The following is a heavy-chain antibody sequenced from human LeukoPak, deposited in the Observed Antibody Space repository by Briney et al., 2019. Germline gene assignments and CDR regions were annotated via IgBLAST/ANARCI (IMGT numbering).Heavy chain of an antibody. D-gene: IGHD3/OR15-3a*01. CDR1: GGSFSGYY. J-gene: IGHJ4*02. CDR2: INHSGST. CDR3: ARQTGSGLFILP. Sequence: SETLSLTCAVYGGSFSGYYWSWIRQPPGKGLEWIGEINHSGSTNYNPSLKSRVTISVDTSKNQFSLKLSSVTAADTAVYYCARQTGSGLFILPGGQGTLVTVS. V-gene: IGHV4-34*01.